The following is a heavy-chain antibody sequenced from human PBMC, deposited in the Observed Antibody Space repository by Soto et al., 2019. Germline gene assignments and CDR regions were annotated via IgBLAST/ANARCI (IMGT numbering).Heavy chain of an antibody. CDR3: ASEQSQGY. J-gene: IGHJ4*02. Sequence: SETLSLTCAVYGGSFSYYYWSWIRQPPGKGLEWIGEINHSGSTNYNPSLKSRVTISVDTSKNQFSLKLSSVTAADTAVYYCASEQSQGYWGQGTLVTVSS. CDR2: INHSGST. D-gene: IGHD4-4*01. V-gene: IGHV4-34*01. CDR1: GGSFSYYY.